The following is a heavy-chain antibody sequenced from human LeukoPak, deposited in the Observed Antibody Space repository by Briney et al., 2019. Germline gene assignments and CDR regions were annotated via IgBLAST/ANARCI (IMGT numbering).Heavy chain of an antibody. CDR1: GFTVSSNY. J-gene: IGHJ6*02. Sequence: GGSLRLSCAASGFTVSSNYMSWVRQAPGKGLEWVSVIYSGGSTYYADSVKGRFTISRDNANNSLFLQMNSLRAEDTAVYYCARSRTGTPPYYYYYGLDVWGQGTTVTVSS. CDR3: ARSRTGTPPYYYYYGLDV. V-gene: IGHV3-66*01. CDR2: IYSGGST. D-gene: IGHD1-1*01.